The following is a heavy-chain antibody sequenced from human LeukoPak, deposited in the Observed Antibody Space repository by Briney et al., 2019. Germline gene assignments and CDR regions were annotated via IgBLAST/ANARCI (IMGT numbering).Heavy chain of an antibody. J-gene: IGHJ4*02. CDR2: VSTSSRTI. Sequence: PGGSLRLSCAASGFTFSSDSMNWVRQAPGKGLEWVSYVSTSSRTIYYTDSVKGRFTISRDNAKNSLFLQMNSLRVDDTAVYYCARDPPSGSTLQRTTDYWGQGTLVTVSS. CDR1: GFTFSSDS. CDR3: ARDPPSGSTLQRTTDY. V-gene: IGHV3-48*01. D-gene: IGHD6-13*01.